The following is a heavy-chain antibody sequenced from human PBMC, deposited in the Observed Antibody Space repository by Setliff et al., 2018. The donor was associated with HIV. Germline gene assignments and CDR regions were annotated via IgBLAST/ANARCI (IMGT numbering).Heavy chain of an antibody. V-gene: IGHV3-20*04. D-gene: IGHD2-15*01. J-gene: IGHJ6*02. Sequence: GGSLRLSCAVSGFTFEDYGMSWVRQGPGKGLEWVAGISWSGSGIGYGDSVKGRFTISRDNAKNSLYLQMNSLRAEDTAVYYCARGRYCSGGSCSRYYYGMDVWGQGTTVTVSS. CDR1: GFTFEDYG. CDR2: ISWSGSGI. CDR3: ARGRYCSGGSCSRYYYGMDV.